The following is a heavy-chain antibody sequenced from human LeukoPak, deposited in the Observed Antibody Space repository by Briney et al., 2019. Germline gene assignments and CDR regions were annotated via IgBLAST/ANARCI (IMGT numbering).Heavy chain of an antibody. J-gene: IGHJ3*02. V-gene: IGHV3-48*01. CDR3: ATVGNTIFGVVIHAFDI. D-gene: IGHD3-3*01. Sequence: GSLRLSCAASGFTFSSYSMNWVRQAPGKGLEWVSYISSSSSTIYYADSVKGRFTISRDNAKNSLYLQMNSLRAEDTAVYYCATVGNTIFGVVIHAFDIWGQGTMVTVSS. CDR2: ISSSSSTI. CDR1: GFTFSSYS.